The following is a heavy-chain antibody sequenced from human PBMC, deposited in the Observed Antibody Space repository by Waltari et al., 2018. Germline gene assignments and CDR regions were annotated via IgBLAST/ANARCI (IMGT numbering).Heavy chain of an antibody. J-gene: IGHJ2*01. CDR3: ARDSRRIAVAGISLDL. V-gene: IGHV4-61*08. CDR1: GGSTSSGDYY. D-gene: IGHD6-19*01. CDR2: ICYSGST. Sequence: QVQLQESGPGLVKPSQTLSLTCTVSGGSTSSGDYYWGWVRQPPGKGLVGIGYICYSGSTNSNPSLRSRVTISVDTSKNQFSLKLSSVTAADTAVYYCARDSRRIAVAGISLDLWGRGTLVTVSS.